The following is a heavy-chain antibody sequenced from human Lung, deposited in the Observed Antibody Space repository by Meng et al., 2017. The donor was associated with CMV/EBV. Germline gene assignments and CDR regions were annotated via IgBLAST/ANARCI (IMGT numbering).Heavy chain of an antibody. D-gene: IGHD6-19*01. CDR2: INPNSGGT. V-gene: IGHV1-2*02. Sequence: ASVKVSXKASGYTFTGYYMHWVRQAPGQGLEWMGWINPNSGGTNYAQKFQGRVTMTRDTSISTAYMEPSRLRSDDTAVYYCARGLAVAGTSHFDYWGQGTLVTVSS. CDR1: GYTFTGYY. J-gene: IGHJ4*02. CDR3: ARGLAVAGTSHFDY.